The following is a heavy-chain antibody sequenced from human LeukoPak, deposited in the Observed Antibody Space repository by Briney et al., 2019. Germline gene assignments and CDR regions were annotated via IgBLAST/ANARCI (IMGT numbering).Heavy chain of an antibody. CDR1: GFTFSSYS. CDR2: ISSSGSTI. CDR3: ARGGTVTKPFDY. V-gene: IGHV3-48*04. J-gene: IGHJ4*02. D-gene: IGHD4-17*01. Sequence: GGSLRLSCAASGFTFSSYSMNWVRQAPGKGLEWVSYISSSGSTIYYADSVKGRFTISRDNAKNSLYLQMNSLRAEDTAVYYCARGGTVTKPFDYWGQGTLVTVSS.